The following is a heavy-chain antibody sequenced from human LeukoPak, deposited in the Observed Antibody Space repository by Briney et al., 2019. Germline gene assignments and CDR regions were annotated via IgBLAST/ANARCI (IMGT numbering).Heavy chain of an antibody. CDR2: ISSSGSTI. CDR3: ASPRYSGSYRIDY. J-gene: IGHJ4*02. D-gene: IGHD1-26*01. Sequence: GGSLRLSCAASGFTFSDYYMSWIRQAPGKGLEWVSYISSSGSTIYCADSVKGRFTISRDNAKNSLYLQMNSLRAEDTAAYYCASPRYSGSYRIDYWGQGTLVTVSS. V-gene: IGHV3-11*01. CDR1: GFTFSDYY.